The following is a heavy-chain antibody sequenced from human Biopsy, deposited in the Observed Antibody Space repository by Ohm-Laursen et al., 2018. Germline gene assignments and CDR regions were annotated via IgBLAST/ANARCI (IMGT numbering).Heavy chain of an antibody. D-gene: IGHD3-3*01. V-gene: IGHV1-2*02. Sequence: SVTVSCQASGYIYPDYYVHWVRQAPGQWLGWMGWIKPNKSDTVYSLWFHGRVTPAWDRTASSGYKEVSSLRSADTTLYYCATRGGDDFWSGHYSEIYYYYTLDVWGQETTVTVSS. CDR1: GYIYPDYY. CDR3: ATRGGDDFWSGHYSEIYYYYTLDV. CDR2: IKPNKSDT. J-gene: IGHJ6*02.